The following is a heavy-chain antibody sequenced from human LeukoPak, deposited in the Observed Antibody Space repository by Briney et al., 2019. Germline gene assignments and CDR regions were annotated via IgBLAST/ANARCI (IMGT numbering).Heavy chain of an antibody. Sequence: GSLRLSCAASGFTFSCYWMSWVRPAPGKGLGWVANIRQDGSEKYYVDSVKGRFTISRDNAKNSLYLQMNSLRAEDTAAYYCAREQRGLWFGELSGWFDPWGQGTLVTVSS. CDR2: IRQDGSEK. V-gene: IGHV3-7*01. D-gene: IGHD3-10*01. CDR1: GFTFSCYW. J-gene: IGHJ5*02. CDR3: AREQRGLWFGELSGWFDP.